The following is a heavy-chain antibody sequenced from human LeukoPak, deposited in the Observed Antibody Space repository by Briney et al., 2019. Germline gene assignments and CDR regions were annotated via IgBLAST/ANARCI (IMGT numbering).Heavy chain of an antibody. CDR1: GFTVSSNY. CDR2: IYSGGST. CDR3: GKDPNGDYIGAFDM. V-gene: IGHV3-53*01. D-gene: IGHD4-17*01. J-gene: IGHJ3*02. Sequence: GGSLRLSCAASGFTVSSNYMSWVRQAPGKGLEWVSVIYSGGSTYYADSVKGRFTISRDNSKNTLFLQVNSLRAEDTAVYYCGKDPNGDYIGAFDMWGQGTMVTVSP.